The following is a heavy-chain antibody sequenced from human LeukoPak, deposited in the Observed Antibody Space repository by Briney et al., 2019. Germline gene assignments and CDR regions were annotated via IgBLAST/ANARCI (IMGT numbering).Heavy chain of an antibody. CDR3: ARQSGAGSYYYYYHYMDV. V-gene: IGHV4-38-2*02. Sequence: SETLSLTCTVSGYSISSGYYWGWIRQPPGKGLEWIGSIYHSGSTYYNPSLKSRVTISVDTSKNQFSLKLSSVTAADTAVYYCARQSGAGSYYYYYHYMDVWGKGTTVTISS. CDR2: IYHSGST. D-gene: IGHD3-10*01. J-gene: IGHJ6*03. CDR1: GYSISSGYY.